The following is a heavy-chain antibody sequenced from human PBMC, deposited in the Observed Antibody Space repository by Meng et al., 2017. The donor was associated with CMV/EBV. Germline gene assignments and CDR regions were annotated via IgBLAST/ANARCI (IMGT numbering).Heavy chain of an antibody. J-gene: IGHJ2*01. V-gene: IGHV3-48*04. CDR2: ISSSSSTI. Sequence: GESLKISCAASGFTFSSYSMNWVRPAPGKGLEWVSYISSSSSTIYYADSVKGRFTISRDNAKNSLYLQMNRLRAEDTAVYYCARVGRWSIKADYYWYFDLWGRGTLVTVSS. D-gene: IGHD2-8*02. CDR1: GFTFSSYS. CDR3: ARVGRWSIKADYYWYFDL.